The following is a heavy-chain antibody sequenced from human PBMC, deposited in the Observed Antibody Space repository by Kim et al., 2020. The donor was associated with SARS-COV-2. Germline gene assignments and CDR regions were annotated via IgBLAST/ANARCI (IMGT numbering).Heavy chain of an antibody. CDR1: GFTFSNAW. D-gene: IGHD2-15*01. J-gene: IGHJ6*02. V-gene: IGHV3-15*01. CDR3: TTAQDIVVVVAANGMDV. CDR2: IKSKTDGGTT. Sequence: GGSLRLSCAASGFTFSNAWMSWVRQAPGKGLEWVGRIKSKTDGGTTDYAAPVKGRFTISRDDSKNTLYLQMNSLKTEDTAVYYCTTAQDIVVVVAANGMDVWGQGTTVTVSS.